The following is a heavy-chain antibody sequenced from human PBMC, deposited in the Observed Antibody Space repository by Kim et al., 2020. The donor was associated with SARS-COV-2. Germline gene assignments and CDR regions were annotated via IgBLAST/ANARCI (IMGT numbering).Heavy chain of an antibody. CDR3: AGETPYDYGYGMDV. V-gene: IGHV3-30*01. Sequence: ADSVNGRITISRDNAKNTLYLQMNSLSAEDTAVYYCAGETPYDYGYGMDVWGQGTTVTVSS. D-gene: IGHD3-16*01. J-gene: IGHJ6*02.